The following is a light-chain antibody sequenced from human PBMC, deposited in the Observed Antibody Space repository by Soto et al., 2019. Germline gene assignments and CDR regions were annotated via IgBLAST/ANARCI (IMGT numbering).Light chain of an antibody. CDR3: SSYTSSDTVV. J-gene: IGLJ2*01. Sequence: QSVLTQPASVSGSPGQSITISCTRTSSDVGSYNLVSWYQHHPGKAPKLMIYEVSNRPSGVSNRFSGSKSGNTASLTISGLQAEDEADYYCSSYTSSDTVVFGGGTKVTVL. CDR2: EVS. V-gene: IGLV2-14*02. CDR1: SSDVGSYNL.